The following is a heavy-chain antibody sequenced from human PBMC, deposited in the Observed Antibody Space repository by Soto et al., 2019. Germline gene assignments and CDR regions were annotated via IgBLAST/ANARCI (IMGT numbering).Heavy chain of an antibody. CDR3: ARGGGFDIVLVPAAPDYYGMDV. D-gene: IGHD2-2*01. Sequence: GASVKVSCKASGGTFSSYAISWVRQAPGQGLEWMGGIIPIFGTANYAQKFQGRVTITADESTSTAYMELSSLRSEDTAVYYCARGGGFDIVLVPAAPDYYGMDVWGQGTTVTVSS. V-gene: IGHV1-69*13. CDR2: IIPIFGTA. J-gene: IGHJ6*02. CDR1: GGTFSSYA.